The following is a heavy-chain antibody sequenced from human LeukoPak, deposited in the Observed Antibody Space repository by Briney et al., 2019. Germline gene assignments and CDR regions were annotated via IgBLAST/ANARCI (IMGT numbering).Heavy chain of an antibody. J-gene: IGHJ2*01. CDR1: GFTFSSYA. V-gene: IGHV3-23*01. CDR2: ISGSADST. Sequence: GGSLRPSCAASGFTFSSYAMSWVRQAPGKGLEWVSAISGSADSTYYADSVKGRFTISRDNSKNTLYLQMNSLRAEDTAVYYCAKTLKGVAARHWYFDLWGRGTLVTVSS. CDR3: AKTLKGVAARHWYFDL. D-gene: IGHD2-15*01.